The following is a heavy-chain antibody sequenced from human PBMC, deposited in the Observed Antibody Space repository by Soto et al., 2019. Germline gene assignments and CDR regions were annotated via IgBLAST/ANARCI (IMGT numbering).Heavy chain of an antibody. Sequence: EVQLLESGGGLVQPGGSLRLSCAASGFSFSSYAMGWVPQAPGKGLEWVSIISATDVATYYADSVKGHFIIARDDSRRTLFLQMNSLRAEDTAVYHCVKDVYSGSSGQFDLWGQGTLVTVSS. CDR3: VKDVYSGSSGQFDL. CDR1: GFSFSSYA. V-gene: IGHV3-23*01. D-gene: IGHD1-26*01. J-gene: IGHJ5*02. CDR2: ISATDVAT.